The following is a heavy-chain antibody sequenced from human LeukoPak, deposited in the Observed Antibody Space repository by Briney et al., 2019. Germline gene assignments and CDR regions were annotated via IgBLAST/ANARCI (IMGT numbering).Heavy chain of an antibody. J-gene: IGHJ6*02. D-gene: IGHD3-10*01. V-gene: IGHV1-2*02. CDR2: ISPNSGDT. CDR3: ARDLDYYGSGSYPYYYYYYGMDV. Sequence: ASVKVSCKTSGYTFIGYYIHWVRQTPGQGLEWMGWISPNSGDTHFSQKFQGRVSMTRDTSISTAYMELSRLRSDDTAVYYCARDLDYYGSGSYPYYYYYYGMDVWGQGTTVTVSS. CDR1: GYTFIGYY.